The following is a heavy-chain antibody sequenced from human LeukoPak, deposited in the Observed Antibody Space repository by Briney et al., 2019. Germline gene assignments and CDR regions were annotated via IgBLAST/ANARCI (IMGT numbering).Heavy chain of an antibody. V-gene: IGHV4-38-2*02. CDR2: IYHSGST. J-gene: IGHJ4*02. D-gene: IGHD3-9*01. Sequence: RPSETLSLTCTVSGYSISSGYYWGWIRQPPGKGLEWIGSIYHSGSTNYNPSLKSRVTMSVDTSKNQFSLKLSSVTAADTAVYYCARGDILTGYYLDYWGQGTLVTVSS. CDR3: ARGDILTGYYLDY. CDR1: GYSISSGYY.